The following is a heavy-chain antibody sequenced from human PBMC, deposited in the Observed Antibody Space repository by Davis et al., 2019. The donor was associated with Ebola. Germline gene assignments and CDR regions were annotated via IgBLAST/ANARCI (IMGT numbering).Heavy chain of an antibody. CDR1: GGSISSSSYY. CDR2: IYYSGST. CDR3: ARADFWSGYATDKADFCFDY. D-gene: IGHD3-3*01. Sequence: PSETLSLTCTVSGGSISSSSYYWGWIRQPPGKGLEWIGSIYYSGSTYYNPSLKSRVTISVDTSKNQFSLKLSSVTAADTAVYYCARADFWSGYATDKADFCFDYWGQGTLVTVSS. V-gene: IGHV4-39*01. J-gene: IGHJ4*02.